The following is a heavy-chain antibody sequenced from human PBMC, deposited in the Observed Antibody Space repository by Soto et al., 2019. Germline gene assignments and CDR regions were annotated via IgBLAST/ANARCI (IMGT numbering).Heavy chain of an antibody. CDR3: APGGDCTNGVCPAYYFDD. J-gene: IGHJ4*02. Sequence: QVQLVQSGAEVKKPGSSVKVSCKASGGTFSSYAISWVRQAPGQGLEWMGGIIPIFGTANYAQKFQGRVTITADDSTSTAYMELSSLRSEDTAVYYCAPGGDCTNGVCPAYYFDDWGQGTLVTVSS. CDR1: GGTFSSYA. CDR2: IIPIFGTA. V-gene: IGHV1-69*12. D-gene: IGHD2-8*01.